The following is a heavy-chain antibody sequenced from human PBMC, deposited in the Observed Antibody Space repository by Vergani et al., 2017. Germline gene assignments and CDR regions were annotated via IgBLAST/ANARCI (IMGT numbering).Heavy chain of an antibody. V-gene: IGHV3-23*01. J-gene: IGHJ4*02. CDR1: GFTFSSYA. Sequence: EVQLLESGGGLVQPGGSLRLSCAASGFTFSSYAMSLVRQAPGKGLEWVSAISGSGGGTYYADSVKGRFTISRDNSKNTLYLQMNSLRAEDTAVYYCAKEEGYSGSYYVDYWGQGTLVTVSS. CDR3: AKEEGYSGSYYVDY. CDR2: ISGSGGGT. D-gene: IGHD1-26*01.